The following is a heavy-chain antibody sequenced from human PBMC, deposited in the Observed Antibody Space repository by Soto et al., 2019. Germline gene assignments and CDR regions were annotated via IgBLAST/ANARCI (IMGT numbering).Heavy chain of an antibody. V-gene: IGHV4-34*01. Sequence: QVQLQQWGAGLLKPSETLSLTCAVYGGSFSGYYWSWIRQPPGKGLEWIGEINHSGSTNYNPSLKSRVTISVDTSKNQFSLKLSSVTAADTAVYYCARGRDGAAAFHYWGQGTLVTVSS. CDR2: INHSGST. D-gene: IGHD6-13*01. CDR1: GGSFSGYY. J-gene: IGHJ4*02. CDR3: ARGRDGAAAFHY.